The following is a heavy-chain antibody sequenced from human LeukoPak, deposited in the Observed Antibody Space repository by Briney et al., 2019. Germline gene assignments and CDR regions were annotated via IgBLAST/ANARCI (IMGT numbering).Heavy chain of an antibody. J-gene: IGHJ4*02. D-gene: IGHD2-2*01. V-gene: IGHV3-23*01. CDR2: ISGSGGST. CDR1: GFTFSSYA. Sequence: SGGSLRLSCAASGFTFSSYAMSWVRQAPGKGLERVSAISGSGGSTYYADSVKRRFTISSDNSKNTLYLQMNSLRAEDTAVYYCAKDIVVVPAAIDYWGQGTLVTVSS. CDR3: AKDIVVVPAAIDY.